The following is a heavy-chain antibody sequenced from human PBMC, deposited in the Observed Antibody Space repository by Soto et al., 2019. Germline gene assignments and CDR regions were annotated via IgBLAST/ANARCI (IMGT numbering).Heavy chain of an antibody. D-gene: IGHD6-13*01. CDR2: ISSSSSTI. Sequence: EVQLVESGGGLVQPGGSLRLSCAASGFTFSSYSMNWVRQAPGKGLEWVSYISSSSSTIYYADSVKGRFTISRDNAKTLLYLQMNSLRDEDTAVYYCARDSRWVTDYWGQGTLVTVSS. V-gene: IGHV3-48*02. CDR1: GFTFSSYS. CDR3: ARDSRWVTDY. J-gene: IGHJ4*02.